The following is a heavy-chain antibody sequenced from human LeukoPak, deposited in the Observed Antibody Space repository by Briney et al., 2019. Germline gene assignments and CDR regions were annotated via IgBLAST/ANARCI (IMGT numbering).Heavy chain of an antibody. CDR2: VRSKSMNYAT. V-gene: IGHV3-73*01. D-gene: IGHD2-2*01. Sequence: GGSLKLSCEASGFTFSGSAMHWVRQASGKGLEWVGRVRSKSMNYATAYAASVNGRFTISRDDSKNTAYLQMNSLKTEDTAVYYCTPFKTEYCDSTSCYGYWGQGTLVTVSS. J-gene: IGHJ4*02. CDR1: GFTFSGSA. CDR3: TPFKTEYCDSTSCYGY.